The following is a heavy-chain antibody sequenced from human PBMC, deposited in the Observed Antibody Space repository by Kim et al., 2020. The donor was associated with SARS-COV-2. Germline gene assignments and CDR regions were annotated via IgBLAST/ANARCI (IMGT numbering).Heavy chain of an antibody. CDR2: IIPIFGTA. V-gene: IGHV1-69*13. CDR1: GGTFSSYA. J-gene: IGHJ5*02. CDR3: ASSGGGNYYDSSGYYPNFDP. D-gene: IGHD3-22*01. Sequence: SVKVSCKASGGTFSSYAISWVRQAPGQGLEWMGGIIPIFGTANYAQKFQGRVTITADESTSTAYMELSSLRSEDTAVYYCASSGGGNYYDSSGYYPNFDPWGQGTLVTVSS.